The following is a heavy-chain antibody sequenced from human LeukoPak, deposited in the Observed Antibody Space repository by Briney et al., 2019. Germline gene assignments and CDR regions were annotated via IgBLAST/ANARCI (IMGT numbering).Heavy chain of an antibody. CDR3: ARRLTQYDCFDP. V-gene: IGHV6-1*01. CDR1: GDSFSSNSAA. J-gene: IGHJ5*02. CDR2: TYYRSKWYN. Sequence: SQTLSLTCTISGDSFSSNSAAWNWIRQSPSRGLEWLGRTYYRSKWYNDYAVSVKSRITVNPDTSKNQFSLHLNSVTPEDTAVYYCARRLTQYDCFDPWGQGILVTVSS. D-gene: IGHD2-2*01.